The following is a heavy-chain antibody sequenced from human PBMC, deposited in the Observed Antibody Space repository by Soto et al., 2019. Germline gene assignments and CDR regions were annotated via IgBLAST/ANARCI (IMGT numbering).Heavy chain of an antibody. D-gene: IGHD2-15*01. CDR3: ERDFAAPEDIVVVVAAPQNAFDI. CDR1: GGTXTSYA. Sequence: SXKISFKASGGTXTSYAIGLVRQAPGQGLEWSGGIIPIFGTANYAQKLQGRVTITADESTSTAYMELRSLRSGDTAVYYCERDFAAPEDIVVVVAAPQNAFDIWGQGKMVTV. CDR2: IIPIFGTA. J-gene: IGHJ3*02. V-gene: IGHV1-69*13.